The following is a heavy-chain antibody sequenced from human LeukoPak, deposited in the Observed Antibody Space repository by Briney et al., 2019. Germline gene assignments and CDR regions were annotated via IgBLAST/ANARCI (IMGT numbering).Heavy chain of an antibody. CDR2: ISSTSSTI. CDR3: ARNLYYYDSSGYYYY. CDR1: RFTFSNYS. Sequence: GGSLRLSCAASRFTFSNYSMNWVRQAPGKGLEWVSYISSTSSTIFYADSVKGRFTISRDNAKNSLHLQMNSLRAEDTAVYYCARNLYYYDSSGYYYYWGQGTLVTVSS. D-gene: IGHD3-22*01. J-gene: IGHJ4*02. V-gene: IGHV3-48*04.